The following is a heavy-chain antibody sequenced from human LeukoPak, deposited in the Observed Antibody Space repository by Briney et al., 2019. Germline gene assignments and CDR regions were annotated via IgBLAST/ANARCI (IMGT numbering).Heavy chain of an antibody. J-gene: IGHJ4*02. CDR2: ISYDGSNK. V-gene: IGHV3-30-3*01. Sequence: GGSLRLSCAASGFTFSDYAMHWVRQAPGKGLEWVAVISYDGSNKYYADSVKGRFTISRDNSKNTLYLQMNSLRAEDTAVYYCARSSGWYYWGQGTLVTVSS. CDR1: GFTFSDYA. D-gene: IGHD6-19*01. CDR3: ARSSGWYY.